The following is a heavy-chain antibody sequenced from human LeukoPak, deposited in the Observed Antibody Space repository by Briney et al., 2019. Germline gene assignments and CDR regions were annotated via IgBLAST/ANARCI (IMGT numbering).Heavy chain of an antibody. J-gene: IGHJ3*02. CDR3: ARSTYYYDSSGYNAFDI. CDR2: IFNSGST. D-gene: IGHD3-22*01. CDR1: GGSISSSKYY. V-gene: IGHV4-39*07. Sequence: PSETLSLTCTVSGGSISSSKYYWGWIRQPPGKGLEWIGTIFNSGSTHYNPSLKSRVTISVDTSKNQFSLKLSSVTAADTAVYYCARSTYYYDSSGYNAFDIWGQGTMVTVSS.